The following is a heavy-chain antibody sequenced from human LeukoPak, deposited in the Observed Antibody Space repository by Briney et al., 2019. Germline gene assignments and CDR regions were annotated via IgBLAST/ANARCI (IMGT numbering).Heavy chain of an antibody. Sequence: PSETLSLTCTVSGGSISSGGYYWSWIRQPPGKGLEWIGYIYHSGSTYYNPSLKSRVTISVDRSKNQFSLKLSSVTAADTAVYYCARVFRASPYYYDSSGHLDYWGQGTLVTVSS. J-gene: IGHJ4*02. CDR1: GGSISSGGYY. CDR2: IYHSGST. D-gene: IGHD3-22*01. V-gene: IGHV4-30-2*01. CDR3: ARVFRASPYYYDSSGHLDY.